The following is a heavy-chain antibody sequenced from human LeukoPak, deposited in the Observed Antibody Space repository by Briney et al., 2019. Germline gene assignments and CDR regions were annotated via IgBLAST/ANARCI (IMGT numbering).Heavy chain of an antibody. Sequence: SETLSLTCAVYGGSFSGYDWSWVRQPPGKGLEWIGEINHSGSTNYNPSLKRGVTISVDTSKNQFSLKLSSATAADTAVYYCARGLYCSSTSCPCDYWGQGTLVTVSS. CDR1: GGSFSGYD. CDR3: ARGLYCSSTSCPCDY. J-gene: IGHJ4*02. D-gene: IGHD2-2*01. CDR2: INHSGST. V-gene: IGHV4-34*01.